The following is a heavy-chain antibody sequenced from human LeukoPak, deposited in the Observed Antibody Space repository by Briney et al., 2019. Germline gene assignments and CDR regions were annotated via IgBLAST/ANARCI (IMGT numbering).Heavy chain of an antibody. CDR3: ARVVVVGGITGAPDYYYYGMDV. CDR1: GFTFSSYA. Sequence: GGSLRLSCAASGFTFSSYAMSWVRQAPGKGLEWVAVISYDGSNKYYADSVKGRFTISRDNSKNTLYLQMNSLRAEDTAVYYCARVVVVGGITGAPDYYYYGMDVWGQGTTVTVSS. J-gene: IGHJ6*02. CDR2: ISYDGSNK. V-gene: IGHV3-30*04. D-gene: IGHD2-15*01.